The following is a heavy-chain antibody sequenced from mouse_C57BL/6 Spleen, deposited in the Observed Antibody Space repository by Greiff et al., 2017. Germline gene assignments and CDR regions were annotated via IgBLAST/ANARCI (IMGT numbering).Heavy chain of an antibody. CDR2: IYPGDGDT. D-gene: IGHD2-5*01. Sequence: QVQLKQSGPELVKPGASVKISCKASGYAFSSSWMNWVKQRPGKGLEWIGRIYPGDGDTNYNGKFKGKATLTADKSSSTAYMQLSSLTSEDSAVYFCARSSNYEGYFDVWGTGTTVTVSS. CDR1: GYAFSSSW. CDR3: ARSSNYEGYFDV. J-gene: IGHJ1*03. V-gene: IGHV1-82*01.